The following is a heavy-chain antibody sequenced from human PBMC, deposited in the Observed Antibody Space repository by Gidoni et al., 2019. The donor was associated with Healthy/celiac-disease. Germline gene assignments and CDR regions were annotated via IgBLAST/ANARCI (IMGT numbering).Heavy chain of an antibody. Sequence: QVQLVESGGGVVQPGRSLRLSCAASGFTFSSYAMHWVRQATGTGLECVAVISYDGSNKYYADSVKGRFTISRDNSKNTLYLQMNSLRAEDTAVYYCARDGVVXAILNWFDP. D-gene: IGHD2-21*01. J-gene: IGHJ5*02. CDR2: ISYDGSNK. CDR3: ARDGVVXAILNWFDP. V-gene: IGHV3-30-3*01. CDR1: GFTFSSYA.